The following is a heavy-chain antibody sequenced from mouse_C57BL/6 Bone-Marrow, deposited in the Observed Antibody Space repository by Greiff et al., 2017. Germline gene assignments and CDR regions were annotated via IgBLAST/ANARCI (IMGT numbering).Heavy chain of an antibody. D-gene: IGHD1-1*01. V-gene: IGHV5-4*03. CDR1: GFTFSSYA. J-gene: IGHJ3*01. CDR3: ARSYYYGSSSVAY. Sequence: DVKLVESGGGLVKPGGSLKLSCAASGFTFSSYAMSWVRQTPEKRLEWVATISDGGSYTYYPDNVKGRFTISRDNAKNNLYLQMSHLKSEDTAMYYCARSYYYGSSSVAYWGQGTLVTVSA. CDR2: ISDGGSYT.